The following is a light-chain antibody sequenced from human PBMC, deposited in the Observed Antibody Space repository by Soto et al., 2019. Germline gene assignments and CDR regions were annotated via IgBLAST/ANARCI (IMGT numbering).Light chain of an antibody. Sequence: DVQMTQSPAALSASVGDRVTITCQASQDISNYLNWYQQNVGKAPKLLIYGASNLQSGVPSRFSGSGSGTDFTLTISSLQPEDFAVYYCQQHGSSPQTFGQGT. J-gene: IGKJ1*01. CDR3: QQHGSSPQT. CDR2: GAS. CDR1: QDISNY. V-gene: IGKV1-33*01.